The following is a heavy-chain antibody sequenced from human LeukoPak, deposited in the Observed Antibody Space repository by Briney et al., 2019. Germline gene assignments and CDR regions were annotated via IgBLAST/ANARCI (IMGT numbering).Heavy chain of an antibody. J-gene: IGHJ4*02. CDR2: INHSGST. V-gene: IGHV4-34*01. Sequence: SETLSLTCAVYGGSFSGYYWSWIRQPPGKGLEWIGEINHSGSTNYNPSLKSRVTISVDRSKNQFSLKLSSVTAADTAVYYCARGYCSGGSCQFDYWGQGTLVTVSS. CDR3: ARGYCSGGSCQFDY. D-gene: IGHD2-15*01. CDR1: GGSFSGYY.